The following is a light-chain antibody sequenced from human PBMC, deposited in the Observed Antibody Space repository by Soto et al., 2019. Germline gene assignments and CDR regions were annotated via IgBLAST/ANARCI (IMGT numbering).Light chain of an antibody. V-gene: IGKV1-16*01. CDR2: AAS. CDR3: QQYHSYPPS. CDR1: QGINNY. J-gene: IGKJ1*01. Sequence: DIQMTQSPSSLSSSVGDRVTITCRASQGINNYLAWFQQKPGEAPKSLIYAASTLQTGVPSRFSGSGSETDFTLTINSLQPEDFATYYCQQYHSYPPSFGQGTKVEIK.